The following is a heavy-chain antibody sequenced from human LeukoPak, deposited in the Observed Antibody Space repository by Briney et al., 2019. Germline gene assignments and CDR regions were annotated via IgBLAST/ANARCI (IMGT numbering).Heavy chain of an antibody. CDR2: ISYDGSNK. Sequence: QPGGSLRLSCAASGFTFSSYATHWVRQAPGKGLEWVAVISYDGSNKYYADSVKGRFTISRDNSKNTLYLQMNSLRAEDTAVYYCARGGYDFWSGLQYYWGQGTLVTVSS. V-gene: IGHV3-30*04. CDR1: GFTFSSYA. D-gene: IGHD3-3*01. J-gene: IGHJ4*02. CDR3: ARGGYDFWSGLQYY.